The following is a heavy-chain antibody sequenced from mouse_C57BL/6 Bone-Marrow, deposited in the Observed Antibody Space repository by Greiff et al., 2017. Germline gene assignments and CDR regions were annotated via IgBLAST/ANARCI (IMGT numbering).Heavy chain of an antibody. V-gene: IGHV1-50*01. CDR1: GYTFTSYW. CDR3: ARRDPYSNAWFAY. J-gene: IGHJ3*01. D-gene: IGHD2-5*01. CDR2: IDPSDSYT. Sequence: QVQLQQPGAELVKPGASVKLSCKASGYTFTSYWMQWVKQRPGQGLEWIGVIDPSDSYTNYNQKFKGKATLTVDTSSSTAYMQLSSLTSEDSAVYYCARRDPYSNAWFAYWGQGTLVTVSA.